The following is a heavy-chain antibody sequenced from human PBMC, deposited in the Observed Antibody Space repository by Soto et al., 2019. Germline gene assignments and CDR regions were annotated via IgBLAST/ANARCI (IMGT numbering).Heavy chain of an antibody. CDR2: IKEDGSEK. V-gene: IGHV3-7*01. Sequence: GGSLRLSCATSGFTFSTYLMTWVRQAPGKGLEWVANIKEDGSEKHYVDSVKGRFIISRDNAKNSLYLQMNSLRAEDTVVYYCAKDRGIISSGWPDYWGQGTLVTVSS. D-gene: IGHD6-19*01. J-gene: IGHJ4*02. CDR1: GFTFSTYL. CDR3: AKDRGIISSGWPDY.